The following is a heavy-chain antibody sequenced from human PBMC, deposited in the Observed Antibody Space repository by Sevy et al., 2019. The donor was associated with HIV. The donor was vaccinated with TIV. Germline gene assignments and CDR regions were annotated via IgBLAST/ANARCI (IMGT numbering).Heavy chain of an antibody. J-gene: IGHJ4*02. CDR1: GSTFSSYG. CDR2: IRYDGSNK. Sequence: GGSLRLSCAASGSTFSSYGMHWVRQAPGKGLEWVAFIRYDGSNKYYADSVKGRFTISRDNSKNTLYLQMNSLRAEDTAVYYCAKAPTVTTPYFDYWGQGTLVTVSS. V-gene: IGHV3-30*02. D-gene: IGHD4-17*01. CDR3: AKAPTVTTPYFDY.